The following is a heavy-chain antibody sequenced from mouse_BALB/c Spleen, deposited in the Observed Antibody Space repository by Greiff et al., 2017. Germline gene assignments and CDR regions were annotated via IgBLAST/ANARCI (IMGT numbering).Heavy chain of an antibody. D-gene: IGHD1-1*01. CDR3: ARSYYYGSKGYFDV. V-gene: IGHV3-2*02. CDR2: ISYSGST. J-gene: IGHJ1*01. Sequence: EVKLMESGPGLVKPSQSLSLTCTVTGYSITSDYAWNWIRQFPGNKLEWMGYISYSGSTSYNPSLKSRISITRDTSKNQFFLQLNSVTTEDTATYYCARSYYYGSKGYFDVWGAGTTVTVSS. CDR1: GYSITSDYA.